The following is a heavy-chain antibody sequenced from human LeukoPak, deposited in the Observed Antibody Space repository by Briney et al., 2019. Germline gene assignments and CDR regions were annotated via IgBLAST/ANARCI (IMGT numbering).Heavy chain of an antibody. Sequence: GGSLRLSWAASGFTFSSYEMNWVRQAPEKGLEWVSYISSSGSTIYYADSVKGRFTISRDNAKNSLYLQMNSLRAEDTAVYYCARILVATGGMDVWGKGTTVTVSS. D-gene: IGHD5-12*01. CDR2: ISSSGSTI. V-gene: IGHV3-48*03. CDR1: GFTFSSYE. J-gene: IGHJ6*04. CDR3: ARILVATGGMDV.